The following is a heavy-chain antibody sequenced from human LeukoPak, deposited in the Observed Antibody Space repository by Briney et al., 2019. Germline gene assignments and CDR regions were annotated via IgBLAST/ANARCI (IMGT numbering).Heavy chain of an antibody. CDR1: GGSFSGYY. CDR2: IYTSGST. V-gene: IGHV4-4*07. Sequence: SETLSLTCAVYGGSFSGYYWSWIRQPAGKGLEWIGRIYTSGSTNYNPSLKSRVTISVDTSKNQFSLKLSSVTAADTAVYYCARDAYYYDSSGYRFDPWGQGTLVTVSS. J-gene: IGHJ5*02. D-gene: IGHD3-22*01. CDR3: ARDAYYYDSSGYRFDP.